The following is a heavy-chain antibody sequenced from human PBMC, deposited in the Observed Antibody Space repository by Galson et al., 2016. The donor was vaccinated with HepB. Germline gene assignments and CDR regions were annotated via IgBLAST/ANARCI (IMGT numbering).Heavy chain of an antibody. CDR3: PRHYLQVSHCSGGSCYRGNAFDI. J-gene: IGHJ3*02. V-gene: IGHV4-39*01. Sequence: SETLSLTCTVSGGSISSTNYYWGWIRQPPGKGLEWIGSIYYSGITYYNPSLKSRVTVSVDTSKNQFSLKLSSVTASDTTIYYCPRHYLQVSHCSGGSCYRGNAFDIWGQGTMVTVSS. CDR1: GGSISSTNYY. D-gene: IGHD2-15*01. CDR2: IYYSGIT.